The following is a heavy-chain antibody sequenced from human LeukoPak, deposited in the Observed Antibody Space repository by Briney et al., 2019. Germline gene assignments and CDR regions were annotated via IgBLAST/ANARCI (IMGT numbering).Heavy chain of an antibody. Sequence: SETLSLTCTVSGGSISSYYWSWIRQPPGKGLEWIGEINHSGSTNYNPSLKSRVTISVDTSKNQFSLKLSSVTAADTAVYYCARGLGGYIPFDYWGQGTLVTVSS. CDR1: GGSISSYY. CDR3: ARGLGGYIPFDY. J-gene: IGHJ4*02. CDR2: INHSGST. V-gene: IGHV4-34*01. D-gene: IGHD5-12*01.